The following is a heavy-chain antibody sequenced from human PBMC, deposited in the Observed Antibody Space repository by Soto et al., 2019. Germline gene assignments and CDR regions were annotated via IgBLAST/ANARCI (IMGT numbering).Heavy chain of an antibody. CDR3: ARVYGGNYFDY. D-gene: IGHD4-17*01. Sequence: QLQLQESGPGLVKPSETLSLTCTVSGGSISSSSYYWGWIRQPPGKGLEWIGSIYYSGSTYYNPSLKSRVAISVDTSKNQFSLKLSSVTAADTAVYYCARVYGGNYFDYWGQGTLVTVSS. CDR1: GGSISSSSYY. CDR2: IYYSGST. V-gene: IGHV4-39*01. J-gene: IGHJ4*02.